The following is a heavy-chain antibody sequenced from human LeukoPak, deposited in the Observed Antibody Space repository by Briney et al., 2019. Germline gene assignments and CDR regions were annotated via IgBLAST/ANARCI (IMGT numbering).Heavy chain of an antibody. J-gene: IGHJ6*04. CDR3: ARKAYGLDV. V-gene: IGHV3-7*03. CDR1: GFTFSSYW. CDR2: IKQDGSEK. Sequence: GGSLRLSCAPSGFTFSSYWMSWVRQAPGKRLEWVANIKQDGSEKYYADSVKGRFTISRDNAKNSLYLQMNSLRAEDTAVYYCARKAYGLDVWGKGTTVTVSS.